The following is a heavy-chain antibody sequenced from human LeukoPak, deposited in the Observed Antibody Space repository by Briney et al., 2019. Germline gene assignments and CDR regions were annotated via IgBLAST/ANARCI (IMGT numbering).Heavy chain of an antibody. CDR2: ISSDGSST. V-gene: IGHV3-74*01. Sequence: GGSLRLYCAASGFTLSTYWMHWVRQAPGKRLVWLSRISSDGSSTNYADSVKGRFTISRDNAKNTLYLQMNSLRAEDTAVYYCARDYGEGGYYFDYWGQGTLVTVSS. D-gene: IGHD4-17*01. CDR3: ARDYGEGGYYFDY. CDR1: GFTLSTYW. J-gene: IGHJ4*02.